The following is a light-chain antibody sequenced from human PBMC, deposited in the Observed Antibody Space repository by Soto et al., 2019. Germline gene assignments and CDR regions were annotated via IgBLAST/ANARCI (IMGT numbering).Light chain of an antibody. CDR2: GAS. V-gene: IGKV3-20*01. CDR1: QSLSSNH. J-gene: IGKJ2*01. CDR3: QQYGTSPRT. Sequence: EIVLTQSPGTLSLSPGERATLSCRASQSLSSNHLAWYQQKPGQAPRLLIYGASSRATGIPDRFSGSGSGTEFTLTINRLEAEDFTVYYWQQYGTSPRTFGPGTKLEIK.